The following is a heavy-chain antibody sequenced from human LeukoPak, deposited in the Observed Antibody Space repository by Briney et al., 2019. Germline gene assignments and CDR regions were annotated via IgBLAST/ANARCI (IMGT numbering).Heavy chain of an antibody. CDR1: GFTFSSYG. V-gene: IGHV3-33*06. CDR2: IWYDGSNK. CDR3: AKKSGPYGSGSPMDV. J-gene: IGHJ6*02. D-gene: IGHD3-10*01. Sequence: GGSLRLSCAASGFTFSSYGMHWVRQAPGKGLEWVAVIWYDGSNKYYADSVKGRFTISRDNSKNTLYLQMNSLRAEDTAVYYCAKKSGPYGSGSPMDVWGQGTTVTVSS.